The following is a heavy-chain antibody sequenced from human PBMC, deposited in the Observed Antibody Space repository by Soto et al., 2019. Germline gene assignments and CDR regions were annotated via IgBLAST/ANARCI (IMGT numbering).Heavy chain of an antibody. CDR1: GFTVSSNY. CDR2: IYSGGST. V-gene: IGHV3-53*01. J-gene: IGHJ4*02. Sequence: EVQLVESGGGLIQPGGSVRLSCAASGFTVSSNYMSWVRQAPGKGLEWVSVIYSGGSTYYADSVKGRFTISRDNSKNTLYLQMNSLRAEDTAVYYCAREMDTAMVNYFDYWGQGTLVTVSS. D-gene: IGHD5-18*01. CDR3: AREMDTAMVNYFDY.